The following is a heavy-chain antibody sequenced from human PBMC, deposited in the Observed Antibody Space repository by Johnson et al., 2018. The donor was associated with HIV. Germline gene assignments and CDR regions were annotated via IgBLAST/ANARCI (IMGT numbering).Heavy chain of an antibody. CDR1: GFTFSSYW. CDR2: IKQDGTEK. Sequence: VQLLESGGGLVQPGGSLRLSCAASGFTFSSYWMNWVRQAPGKGLEWVANIKQDGTEKYYVDSVKGRFTISRDNAKNSLYLQMNTLRAEDTAVYYCARLIAVVIDGFDIWGQGTMVTVSA. CDR3: ARLIAVVIDGFDI. D-gene: IGHD3-22*01. J-gene: IGHJ3*02. V-gene: IGHV3-7*05.